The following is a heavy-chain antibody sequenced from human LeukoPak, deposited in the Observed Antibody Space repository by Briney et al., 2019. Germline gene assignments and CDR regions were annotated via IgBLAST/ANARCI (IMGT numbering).Heavy chain of an antibody. CDR2: IYYSGST. D-gene: IGHD6-19*01. J-gene: IGHJ5*02. CDR3: ARQWGGGWQNWFDP. V-gene: IGHV4-59*08. Sequence: SETLSLTCTVSGGSISSYYWNWIRQPPGKGLEWIGYIYYSGSTNYNPSLKSRVTISVDTSKNQFSLKLSSVTAADTAVYYCARQWGGGWQNWFDPWGQGTLVTVSS. CDR1: GGSISSYY.